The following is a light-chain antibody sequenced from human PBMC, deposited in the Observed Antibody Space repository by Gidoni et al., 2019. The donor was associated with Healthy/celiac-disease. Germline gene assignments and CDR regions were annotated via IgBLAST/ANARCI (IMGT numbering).Light chain of an antibody. CDR3: QQYNNWPPYT. Sequence: EIVLTQSPATRSVSPGERATLSCRASQSVCSNLAWYQQKPGQAPRLLIYGASTRATGIPARFSGSGSGTEFTLTISSLQSEDFAVYYCQQYNNWPPYTFGQXTKLEIK. J-gene: IGKJ2*01. CDR2: GAS. CDR1: QSVCSN. V-gene: IGKV3-15*01.